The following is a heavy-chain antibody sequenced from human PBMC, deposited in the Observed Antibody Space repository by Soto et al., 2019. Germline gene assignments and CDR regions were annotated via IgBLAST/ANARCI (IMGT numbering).Heavy chain of an antibody. Sequence: PSETLSLPCAVSGYSISSGYYWGWIRQPPGKGLEWIGCIYLSRRTYYNPSLKSRVPISVDTSKNPFSLKRRSLTAADTPWFYCARDPYYDFSRGSFDYWGRRTVVTVS. J-gene: IGHJ4*02. CDR2: IYLSRRT. D-gene: IGHD3-3*01. CDR1: GYSISSGYY. V-gene: IGHV4-38-2*02. CDR3: ARDPYYDFSRGSFDY.